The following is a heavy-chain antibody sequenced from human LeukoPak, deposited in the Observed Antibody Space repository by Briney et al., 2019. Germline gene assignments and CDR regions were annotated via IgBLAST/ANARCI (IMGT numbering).Heavy chain of an antibody. V-gene: IGHV3-48*01. J-gene: IGHJ4*02. CDR3: ARGRSVLMVYADNFDY. Sequence: GGSLRLSCAASGLTFSSYSMNWVRQAPGKGLEWVSYISSSSSTIYYADSVKGRFTISRDNAKNSLYLQMNSLRAEDTAVYYCARGRSVLMVYADNFDYWGQGTLVTVSS. CDR2: ISSSSSTI. D-gene: IGHD2-8*01. CDR1: GLTFSSYS.